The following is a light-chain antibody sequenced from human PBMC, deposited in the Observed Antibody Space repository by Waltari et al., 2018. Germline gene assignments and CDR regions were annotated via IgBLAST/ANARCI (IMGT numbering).Light chain of an antibody. Sequence: QSALTQTASVSGSPGQSITISCTGTSSDVGGYKSVSWYQQPPGKAPKVLIYDVTNRPSGVSNRFSGSKSGNTASLTISGLQAEDEADYYCSAYTRSGTYVFGTGTKVTVL. V-gene: IGLV2-14*03. CDR1: SSDVGGYKS. CDR2: DVT. J-gene: IGLJ1*01. CDR3: SAYTRSGTYV.